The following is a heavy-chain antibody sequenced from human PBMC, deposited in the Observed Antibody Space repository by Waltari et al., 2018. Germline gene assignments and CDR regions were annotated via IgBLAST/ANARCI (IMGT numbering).Heavy chain of an antibody. V-gene: IGHV3-30*18. Sequence: QVQLVESGGGVVQPGECLRLSCVVSGLLFSSYDLHWLRHAPGKWLAWVALLYYDGSNKYYADSVKGRFTVSRDNSKDTLYLQMNSLRPEDTAMYYCAKDPRSRADYLAHFEYWGQGTLVTVSS. J-gene: IGHJ4*02. D-gene: IGHD4-17*01. CDR3: AKDPRSRADYLAHFEY. CDR2: LYYDGSNK. CDR1: GLLFSSYD.